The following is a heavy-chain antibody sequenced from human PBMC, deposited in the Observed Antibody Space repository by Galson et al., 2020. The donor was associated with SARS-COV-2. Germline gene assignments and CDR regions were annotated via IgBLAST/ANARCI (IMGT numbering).Heavy chain of an antibody. CDR3: ATADRVYSYGLPFDY. CDR1: GYTLTELS. J-gene: IGHJ4*02. CDR2: FDPEDGET. Sequence: ASVKVSCKVSGYTLTELSMHWVRQAPGKGLEWMGGFDPEDGETIYAQKFQGRVTMTEDTSTDTAYMELSSLRSEDTAVYYCATADRVYSYGLPFDYWGQGTLVTVSS. D-gene: IGHD5-18*01. V-gene: IGHV1-24*01.